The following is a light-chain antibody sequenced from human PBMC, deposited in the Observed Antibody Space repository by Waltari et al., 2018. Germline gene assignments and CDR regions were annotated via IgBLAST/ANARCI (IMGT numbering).Light chain of an antibody. CDR1: SGHSTNL. CDR2: VNSDGSH. Sequence: QLVLTQSPSAPASLGASVKPPCTLSSGHSTNLIPLPQQPPEKGPRYLMNVNSDGSHNKGVGIPDRFSGSSSGAERYLTISSLQSEDEADYYCQTGGHGTWVFGGGTRLTVL. V-gene: IGLV4-69*01. CDR3: QTGGHGTWV. J-gene: IGLJ3*02.